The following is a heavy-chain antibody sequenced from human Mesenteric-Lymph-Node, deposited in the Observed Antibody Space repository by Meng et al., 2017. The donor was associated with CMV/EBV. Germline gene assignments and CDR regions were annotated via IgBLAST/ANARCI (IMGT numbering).Heavy chain of an antibody. CDR1: GFTFSSYG. Sequence: GESLKISCAASGFTFSSYGMHWVRQAPGKGLDWVAFIRYDGSNEYYADSVKGRFTISRDNSKNTLYLQMNSLRAEDTAVYYCARVCEGGSCARDHYYYYGMDVWGQGTTVTVSS. D-gene: IGHD2-15*01. CDR2: IRYDGSNE. J-gene: IGHJ6*02. CDR3: ARVCEGGSCARDHYYYYGMDV. V-gene: IGHV3-30*02.